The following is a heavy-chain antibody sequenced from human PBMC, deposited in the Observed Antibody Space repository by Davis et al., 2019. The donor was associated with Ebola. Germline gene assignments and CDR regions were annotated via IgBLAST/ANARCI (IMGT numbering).Heavy chain of an antibody. CDR1: GYTFTSYY. V-gene: IGHV1-46*01. Sequence: AASVKVSCKASGYTFTSYYMHWVRQAPGQGLEWMGIINPSGGSTSYAQKFQGRVTMTRDTSTSTVYMELSSLRSEDTAVYYCARDVGLAAAGTGFDYWGQGTLVTVSS. CDR2: INPSGGST. J-gene: IGHJ4*02. D-gene: IGHD6-13*01. CDR3: ARDVGLAAAGTGFDY.